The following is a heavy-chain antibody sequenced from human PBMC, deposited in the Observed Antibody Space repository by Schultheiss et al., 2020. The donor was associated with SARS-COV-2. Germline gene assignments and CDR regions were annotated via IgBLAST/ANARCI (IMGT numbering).Heavy chain of an antibody. CDR1: GYMFTSYG. CDR2: ISTHNGNT. J-gene: IGHJ6*02. D-gene: IGHD4-17*01. CDR3: ARVGVTTLYYYGMDV. V-gene: IGHV1-18*01. Sequence: ASVKVSCKASGYMFTSYGISWVRQAPGQGLEWMGWISTHNGNTNYAQKLQGRVTMTTDTSTSTAYMELRSLRSDDTAVYYCARVGVTTLYYYGMDVWGQGTTVTVSS.